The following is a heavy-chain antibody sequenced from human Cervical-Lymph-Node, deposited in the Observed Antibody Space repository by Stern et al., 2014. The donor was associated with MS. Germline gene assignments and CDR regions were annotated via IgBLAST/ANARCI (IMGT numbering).Heavy chain of an antibody. CDR1: GFSLSTSGMR. J-gene: IGHJ4*02. D-gene: IGHD3-3*01. V-gene: IGHV2-70*04. CDR2: IDWDDDK. CDR3: ARSPPYYEFWNDYYYFDY. Sequence: QVTLKESGPALVKPTQTLTLTCTFSGFSLSTSGMRVSWIRQPPGKALEWLARIDWDDDKFYSTSLKTRLTSSKDTSKNQVVLTMTNMDPVDTATYYCARSPPYYEFWNDYYYFDYWGQGTLVAVSS.